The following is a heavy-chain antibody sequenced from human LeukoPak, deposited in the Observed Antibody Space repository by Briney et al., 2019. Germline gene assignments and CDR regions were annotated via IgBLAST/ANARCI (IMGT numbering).Heavy chain of an antibody. J-gene: IGHJ5*02. Sequence: PSETLSLTCAVYGGSFSGYYWSWIRQPPGKGLEWIGYIYYSGSTNYNPSLKSRVTISVDTSKNQFSLKLSSVTAADTAVYYCARRGDGYNRIWFDPWGQGTLVTVSS. CDR2: IYYSGST. D-gene: IGHD5-24*01. V-gene: IGHV4-59*08. CDR1: GGSFSGYY. CDR3: ARRGDGYNRIWFDP.